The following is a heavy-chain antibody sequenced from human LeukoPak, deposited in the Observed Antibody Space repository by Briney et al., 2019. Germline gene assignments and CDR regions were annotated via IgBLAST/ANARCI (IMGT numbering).Heavy chain of an antibody. CDR2: ISGSGGST. Sequence: GGSLRLSCAASGFTFSSYAMGWVRQAPGKGLEWVSAISGSGGSTYSADSVKGRFTISRDNSKNTLYLQMNSLRAEDTAVYYCAKRPKVAATGSGYFDYWGQGTLVTVSS. CDR3: AKRPKVAATGSGYFDY. D-gene: IGHD2-15*01. CDR1: GFTFSSYA. J-gene: IGHJ4*02. V-gene: IGHV3-23*01.